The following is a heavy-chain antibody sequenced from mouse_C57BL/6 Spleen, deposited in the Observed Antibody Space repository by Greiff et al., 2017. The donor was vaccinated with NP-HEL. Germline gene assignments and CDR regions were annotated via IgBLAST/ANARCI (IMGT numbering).Heavy chain of an antibody. CDR1: GYAFSSSW. J-gene: IGHJ3*01. CDR3: AREGHYYGSSWFAY. Sequence: LVESGPELVKPGASVKISCKASGYAFSSSWMNWVKQRPGKGLEWIGRIYPGDGDTNYNGKFKGKATLTADKSSSTAYMQLSSLTSEDSAVYFCAREGHYYGSSWFAYWGQGTLVTVSA. CDR2: IYPGDGDT. D-gene: IGHD1-1*01. V-gene: IGHV1-82*01.